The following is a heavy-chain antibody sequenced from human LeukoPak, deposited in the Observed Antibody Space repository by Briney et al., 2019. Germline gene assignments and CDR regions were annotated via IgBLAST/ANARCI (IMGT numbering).Heavy chain of an antibody. CDR1: RFIFSNYA. V-gene: IGHV3-33*08. D-gene: IGHD3/OR15-3a*01. J-gene: IGHJ6*02. Sequence: PGGSLRLSCAASRFIFSNYAMHWVRQAPGEGLEWVSVIWSDGSGKYYADSVNGRFTISRDNSKKTLYLQMSSLRTEDTAVYYCARGGRNYYYGMDVWGQGTTVTVSS. CDR3: ARGGRNYYYGMDV. CDR2: IWSDGSGK.